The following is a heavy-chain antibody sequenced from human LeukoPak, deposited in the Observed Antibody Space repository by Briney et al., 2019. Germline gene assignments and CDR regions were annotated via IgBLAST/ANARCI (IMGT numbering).Heavy chain of an antibody. J-gene: IGHJ5*02. CDR2: INHSGST. CDR1: GYSISSGHY. CDR3: ARAPPPGYCTNGVCYMGPVDTAMVGGFDP. V-gene: IGHV4-38-2*02. Sequence: PSETLSLTCTVSGYSISSGHYWGWIRQPPGKGLEWIGEINHSGSTNYNPSLKSRVTISVDTSKNQFSLKLSSVTAADTAVYYCARAPPPGYCTNGVCYMGPVDTAMVGGFDPWGQGTLVTVSS. D-gene: IGHD2-8*01.